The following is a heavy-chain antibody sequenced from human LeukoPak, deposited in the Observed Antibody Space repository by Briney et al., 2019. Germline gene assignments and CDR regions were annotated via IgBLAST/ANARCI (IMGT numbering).Heavy chain of an antibody. J-gene: IGHJ4*02. CDR1: GFTFSSYA. Sequence: GGSLRLSCAASGFTFSSYAMSWVRQAPGKGLEWVSTISGKGDYTYYADSVKGRFTISRDNSKNTLYLQMNSLRADDTAVYYCAKRGIAAAASFDYWGQGTLVSVSS. V-gene: IGHV3-23*01. D-gene: IGHD6-13*01. CDR2: ISGKGDYT. CDR3: AKRGIAAAASFDY.